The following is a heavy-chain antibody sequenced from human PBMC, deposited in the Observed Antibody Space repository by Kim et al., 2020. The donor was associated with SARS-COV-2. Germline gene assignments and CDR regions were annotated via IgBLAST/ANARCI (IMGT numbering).Heavy chain of an antibody. J-gene: IGHJ4*02. CDR3: VRHVPLSGTYYFDY. D-gene: IGHD1-26*01. CDR1: GYRFVSSW. V-gene: IGHV5-51*01. Sequence: GESLKISCKGSGYRFVSSWIGWVRQMPGKGLEWMGIIYPGDSDTTYSPSFQGHVTISVDKSITTAYLQWSSLKASDTAMYYCVRHVPLSGTYYFDYWGQGTLVTVSS. CDR2: IYPGDSDT.